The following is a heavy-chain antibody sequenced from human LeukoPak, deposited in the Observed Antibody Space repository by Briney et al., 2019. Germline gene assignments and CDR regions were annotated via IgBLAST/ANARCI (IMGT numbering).Heavy chain of an antibody. V-gene: IGHV3-21*01. CDR2: ISGSSNYI. J-gene: IGHJ4*02. Sequence: GGSLRLSCAASGFTFSTYSMNWVRQAPGKGLEWVSSISGSSNYIHYADSVKGRFTISRDNAKNSLSLQMNSLRTEDTAVYYCAREHYYDSRPYWGQGTLVTVSS. CDR1: GFTFSTYS. CDR3: AREHYYDSRPY. D-gene: IGHD3-22*01.